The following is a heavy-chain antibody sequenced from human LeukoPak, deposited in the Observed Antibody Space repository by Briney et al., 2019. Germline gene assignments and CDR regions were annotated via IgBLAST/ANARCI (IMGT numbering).Heavy chain of an antibody. J-gene: IGHJ4*02. V-gene: IGHV3-72*01. Sequence: GGSLRLSCAASGFTFTDHYMDWVRQAPGRGLEWVGRTRNKANSYTTEYAASVKGRLTISRDDSKDSLYLQMNSLKTEDTAVYYCARVNVASSGFDYWGQGTLVTVSS. D-gene: IGHD3-10*01. CDR2: TRNKANSYTT. CDR1: GFTFTDHY. CDR3: ARVNVASSGFDY.